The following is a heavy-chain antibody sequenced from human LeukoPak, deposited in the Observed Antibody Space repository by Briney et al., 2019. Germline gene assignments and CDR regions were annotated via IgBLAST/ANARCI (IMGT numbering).Heavy chain of an antibody. J-gene: IGHJ6*03. CDR1: EGTFNNYA. CDR3: ARDHVVLAPGGYYYHYMDV. D-gene: IGHD3-3*02. Sequence: SVKVSSKASEGTFNNYAISWVRQAPGQGLEWTGGIIPIFGIANYAQKFQGRVTITADESTSTAYMELSSLRSEDTAVYYCARDHVVLAPGGYYYHYMDVWGKGTTVTVSS. CDR2: IIPIFGIA. V-gene: IGHV1-69*01.